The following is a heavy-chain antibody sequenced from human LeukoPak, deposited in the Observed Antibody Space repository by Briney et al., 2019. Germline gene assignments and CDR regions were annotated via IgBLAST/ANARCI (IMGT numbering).Heavy chain of an antibody. CDR2: IYTSGST. V-gene: IGHV4-61*02. J-gene: IGHJ4*02. CDR1: GGSISSGSYY. CDR3: ARDPIDY. Sequence: SETLSLTCTVSGGSISSGSYYWSWIRQPAGKGLEWIGRIYTSGSTNYNPSLKSRVTISVDTSKNQFSLKLSSVTAADTAVYYCARDPIDYWGQGTRVTVTS.